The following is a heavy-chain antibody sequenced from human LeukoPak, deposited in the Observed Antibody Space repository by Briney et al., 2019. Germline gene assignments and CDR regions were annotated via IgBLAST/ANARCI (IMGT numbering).Heavy chain of an antibody. CDR1: GGSISSYY. CDR3: ARGVSYYDSSGYYNEYFQH. CDR2: IYYSGST. V-gene: IGHV4-59*08. D-gene: IGHD3-22*01. Sequence: SETLSLTCTVSGGSISSYYRSWIRQPPGKGLEWIGYIYYSGSTNYNPSLKSRVTISVDTSKNQFPLKLSSVTAADTAVYYCARGVSYYDSSGYYNEYFQHWGQGTLVTVSS. J-gene: IGHJ1*01.